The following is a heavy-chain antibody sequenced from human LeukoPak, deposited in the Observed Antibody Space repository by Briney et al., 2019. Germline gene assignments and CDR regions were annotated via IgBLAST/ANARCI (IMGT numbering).Heavy chain of an antibody. CDR2: IGSDNKP. CDR3: ARDLHYYVAKDV. Sequence: PGGSLRLSCEASGFTFSAYAMTWVRQAPGQGLEWASSIGSDNKPHYSESVKGRFAISRDNSKSMLFLQLNSLRAEDTALYYCARDLHYYVAKDVWGQGTTVTVSS. CDR1: GFTFSAYA. J-gene: IGHJ6*02. V-gene: IGHV3-23*01. D-gene: IGHD3-10*02.